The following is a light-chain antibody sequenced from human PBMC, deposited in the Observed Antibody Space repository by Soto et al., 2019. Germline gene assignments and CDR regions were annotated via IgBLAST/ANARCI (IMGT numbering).Light chain of an antibody. V-gene: IGKV3-15*01. CDR3: HQYHNWT. CDR2: DAS. CDR1: QSVSSK. Sequence: EXXXXHXPAXPXVSPVXXATRSCRASQSVSSKVAWYQQKPGQAPRLLIYDASTRPTGIPARFSGRGSGTEFTLTISSLQSEDFAVYSCHQYHNWTFGQGTKVDIK. J-gene: IGKJ1*01.